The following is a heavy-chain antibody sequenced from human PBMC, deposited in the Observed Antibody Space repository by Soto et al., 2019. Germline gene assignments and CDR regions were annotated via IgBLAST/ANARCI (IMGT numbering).Heavy chain of an antibody. CDR2: IIPIFGTA. CDR1: GGTFSSYA. V-gene: IGHV1-69*01. J-gene: IGHJ5*02. D-gene: IGHD6-13*01. CDR3: ARVVNLYPRFSWSDPRGKNWFDP. Sequence: QVQLVQSGAEVKKPGSSVKVSCKASGGTFSSYAISWVRQAPGQGLEWMGGIIPIFGTANYAQKFQGRVTITADESTSAAYMELSSVRSEDTAVYYCARVVNLYPRFSWSDPRGKNWFDPWGQGTLVTVSS.